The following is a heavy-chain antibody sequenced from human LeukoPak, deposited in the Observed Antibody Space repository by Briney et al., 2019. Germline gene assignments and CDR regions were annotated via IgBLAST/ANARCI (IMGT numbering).Heavy chain of an antibody. Sequence: ASVKVSCKASGYTFTSYGISWVRQAPGQGLEWMGWISAYNGNTNYAQKLQGRVTMTTDTSTSTAYMELRSLRSDDTAVYYCARAHISITMVRGVIINNVDYWGQGTLVTVSS. CDR2: ISAYNGNT. CDR1: GYTFTSYG. V-gene: IGHV1-18*01. D-gene: IGHD3-10*01. J-gene: IGHJ4*02. CDR3: ARAHISITMVRGVIINNVDY.